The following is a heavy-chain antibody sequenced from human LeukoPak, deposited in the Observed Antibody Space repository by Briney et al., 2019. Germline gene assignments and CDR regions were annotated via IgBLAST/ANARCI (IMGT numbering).Heavy chain of an antibody. CDR1: GGSISSGDYY. V-gene: IGHV4-30-4*01. J-gene: IGHJ4*02. D-gene: IGHD6-13*01. CDR3: ARGTAAAGTPDY. Sequence: PSQTLSLTCTVSGGSISSGDYYWSWIRQPPGKGLEWIGYIYYSGSTYYNPSLKSRVTISADTSKNQFSLKLSSVTAADTAVYYCARGTAAAGTPDYWGQGTLVTVSS. CDR2: IYYSGST.